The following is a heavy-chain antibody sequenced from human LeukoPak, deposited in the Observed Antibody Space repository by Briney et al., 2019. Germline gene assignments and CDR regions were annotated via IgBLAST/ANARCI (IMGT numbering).Heavy chain of an antibody. V-gene: IGHV3-48*01. Sequence: GESLRLSCAASGFTFSINSFNWVRQAPGKGLEWVSHIASDSSSKHYADSVRGRFTTSRDNAANSLYLHMNSLRAEDTAVYYCARKTVIVVNWFDPWGQGTLVTVSS. CDR2: IASDSSSK. D-gene: IGHD2-2*01. CDR1: GFTFSINS. CDR3: ARKTVIVVNWFDP. J-gene: IGHJ5*02.